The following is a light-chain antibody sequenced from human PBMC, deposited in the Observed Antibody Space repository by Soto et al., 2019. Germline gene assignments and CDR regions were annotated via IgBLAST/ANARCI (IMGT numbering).Light chain of an antibody. CDR1: SIDAGSYNL. V-gene: IGLV2-23*01. CDR2: EGS. Sequence: QSALTQPASVSGSPGQSITISCTGTSIDAGSYNLVSWYQQHPGKAPKLMIYEGSKRPLGVSNRFSGSQSGNTASLTISGLQAEDEADYYCSSYIPRSTFYDFGTGTKVTVL. CDR3: SSYIPRSTFYD. J-gene: IGLJ1*01.